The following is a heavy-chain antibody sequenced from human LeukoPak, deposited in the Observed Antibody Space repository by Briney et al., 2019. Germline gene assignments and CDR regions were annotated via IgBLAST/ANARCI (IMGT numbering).Heavy chain of an antibody. CDR3: ARVGRAFGGVIVKYYFDY. J-gene: IGHJ4*02. V-gene: IGHV3-20*04. Sequence: PGGSLRLSCAASGFTFDDYGMSWVRQAPGKGLEWVSGINWNGGSTGYTDSVKGRFTIPRDNAKNSLYLQMNSLRAEDTALYYCARVGRAFGGVIVKYYFDYWGQGTLVTVSS. CDR1: GFTFDDYG. D-gene: IGHD3-16*02. CDR2: INWNGGST.